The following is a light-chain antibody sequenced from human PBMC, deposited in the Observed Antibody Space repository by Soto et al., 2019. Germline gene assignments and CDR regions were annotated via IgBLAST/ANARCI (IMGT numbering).Light chain of an antibody. J-gene: IGKJ1*01. CDR3: QQANSFPRT. V-gene: IGKV1D-12*01. CDR2: TTS. Sequence: DIQMTQSPSSMSASVGDRVTINCRPSQDISTWLAWYQQKPGKAPKLLIYTTSTLQTGVPSRFSGSGSGTDFTLTISSLQPEDFATYYCQQANSFPRTFGQGTRWIS. CDR1: QDISTW.